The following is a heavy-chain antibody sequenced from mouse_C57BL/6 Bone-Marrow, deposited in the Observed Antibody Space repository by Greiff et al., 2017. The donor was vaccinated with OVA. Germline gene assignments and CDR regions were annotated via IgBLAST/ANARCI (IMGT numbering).Heavy chain of an antibody. CDR1: GYTFTSYW. CDR3: TRDYYGSSYGDY. D-gene: IGHD1-1*01. J-gene: IGHJ2*01. Sequence: VQLQQSGTVLARPGASVKMSCKTSGYTFTSYWMHWVKQRPGQGLEWIGAIYPGNSDTSYNQKFKGKAKLTAVTSASTAYLELSSLTNEDSAVYYCTRDYYGSSYGDYWGQGTTLTVSS. V-gene: IGHV1-5*01. CDR2: IYPGNSDT.